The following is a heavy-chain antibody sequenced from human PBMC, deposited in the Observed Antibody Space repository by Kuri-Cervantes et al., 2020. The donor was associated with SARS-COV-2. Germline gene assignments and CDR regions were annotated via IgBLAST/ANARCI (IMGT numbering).Heavy chain of an antibody. Sequence: SETLSLTCTVSGVSIRSGSYYWGWIRQSPGKGLEWIGSIYHSGSTYYNPSLKSRVTISVDTSKNQFSLKLSSVTAADTAVYYCARQLRLYSMDVWGEGTTVTVSS. CDR1: GVSIRSGSYY. CDR3: ARQLRLYSMDV. D-gene: IGHD5-12*01. V-gene: IGHV4-39*01. CDR2: IYHSGST. J-gene: IGHJ6*03.